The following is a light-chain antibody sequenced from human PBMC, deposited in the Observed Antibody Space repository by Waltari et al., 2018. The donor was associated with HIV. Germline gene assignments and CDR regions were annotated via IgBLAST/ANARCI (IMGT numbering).Light chain of an antibody. CDR1: DDLRTN. V-gene: IGKV1-39*01. CDR3: QQGSRTPLT. Sequence: DIQMTQSPASLSASVGDRVAITCRTSDDLRTNLHWYQLQPGQAPKLLISNTYNLDSGVPSRFSGSGSGTDFTLTIISLQPEDSATYYCQQGSRTPLTFGGGTKV. J-gene: IGKJ4*02. CDR2: NTY.